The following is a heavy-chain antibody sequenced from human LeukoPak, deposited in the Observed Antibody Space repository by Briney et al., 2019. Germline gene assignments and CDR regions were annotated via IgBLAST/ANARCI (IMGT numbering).Heavy chain of an antibody. D-gene: IGHD2-8*01. V-gene: IGHV1-2*02. CDR2: INPNSGGT. Sequence: GASVKVSCKASGYTFTGYYMHWVRQAPGQGLEGMGWINPNSGGTNYAQKFQGRVTMTRDTSISTAYMELSRLRSDDTAVYYCARGFRYCTNGVCSKYYFDYWGQGTLVTVSS. J-gene: IGHJ4*02. CDR1: GYTFTGYY. CDR3: ARGFRYCTNGVCSKYYFDY.